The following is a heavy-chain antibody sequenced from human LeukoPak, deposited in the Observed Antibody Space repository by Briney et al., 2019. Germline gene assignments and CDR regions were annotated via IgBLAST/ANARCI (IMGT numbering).Heavy chain of an antibody. CDR3: ARLGSYYNGDY. CDR1: GFTFSSYA. J-gene: IGHJ4*02. V-gene: IGHV4-34*01. CDR2: INHSGST. D-gene: IGHD3-10*01. Sequence: GSLRLSCAASGFTFSSYAMSWVRQAPGKGLEWIGEINHSGSTNYNPSLKSRVTISVDTSKNQFSLKLSSVTAADTAVYYCARLGSYYNGDYWGQGTLVTVSS.